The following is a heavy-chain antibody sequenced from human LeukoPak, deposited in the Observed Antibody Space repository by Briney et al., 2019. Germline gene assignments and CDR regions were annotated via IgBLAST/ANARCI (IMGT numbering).Heavy chain of an antibody. D-gene: IGHD3-22*01. CDR1: GGSISSSNW. V-gene: IGHV4-4*02. J-gene: IGHJ4*02. CDR3: ARVVYYYDSSGYLDY. CDR2: IYHSGST. Sequence: PSETLSLTCAVSGGSISSSNWWSWVRQPPGKGLEWIGEIYHSGSTNYNPSLKSRVTISVDKSKNQFSLKLSSVTAADTAVYYCARVVYYYDSSGYLDYWGQGTLVTVSS.